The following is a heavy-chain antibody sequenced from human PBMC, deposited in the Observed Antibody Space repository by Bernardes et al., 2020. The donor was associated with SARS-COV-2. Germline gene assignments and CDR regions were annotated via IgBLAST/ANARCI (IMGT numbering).Heavy chain of an antibody. CDR2: LWYGGSNK. CDR1: GFTVSDYG. J-gene: IGHJ6*04. Sequence: GGSLRLSCKASGFTVSDYGMHWVRQAPGKGLEWVAVLWYGGSNKYYGDSVKGRFTTSRDKSKNTLYLQMNSLRAEDTAVYYCARGFHGSGSPLPNYYYYAMDVWGKGTTVTVSS. CDR3: ARGFHGSGSPLPNYYYYAMDV. V-gene: IGHV3-33*01. D-gene: IGHD3-10*01.